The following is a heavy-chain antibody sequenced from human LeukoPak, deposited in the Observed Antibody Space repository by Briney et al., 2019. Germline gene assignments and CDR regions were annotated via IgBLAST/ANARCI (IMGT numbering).Heavy chain of an antibody. CDR3: ARDYYDSSGYYYYFDY. Sequence: PGGSLRLSCAASGFTFSSYWMSWVRQAPGKGLEWVVNIKQDGSEKYYVDSVKGRFTISRDNAKNSLYLQMNSLRAEDTAVYYCARDYYDSSGYYYYFDYWGQGTLVTVSS. CDR1: GFTFSSYW. V-gene: IGHV3-7*01. D-gene: IGHD3-22*01. J-gene: IGHJ4*02. CDR2: IKQDGSEK.